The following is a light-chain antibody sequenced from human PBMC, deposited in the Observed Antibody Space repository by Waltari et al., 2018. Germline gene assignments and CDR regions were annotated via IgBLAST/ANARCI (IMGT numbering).Light chain of an antibody. V-gene: IGKV2-28*01. J-gene: IGKJ1*01. CDR1: QSLLHSSGNTF. Sequence: DIVMTQSPLSLSVTPGEPASISCRSSQSLLHSSGNTFLDWYLQKPGQSPQLLIYLVSNRASGVPERFSGSGSDTDCTLKISRVEAEDVGVYFCMQARQTPWTFGQGTKVEIK. CDR2: LVS. CDR3: MQARQTPWT.